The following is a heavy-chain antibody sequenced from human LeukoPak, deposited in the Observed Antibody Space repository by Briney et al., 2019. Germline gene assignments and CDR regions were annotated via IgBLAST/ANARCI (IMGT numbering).Heavy chain of an antibody. D-gene: IGHD1-7*01. CDR1: GFTFSSYA. J-gene: IGHJ4*02. CDR3: ARVIWNYGYLFDY. Sequence: GGSLGLSCAASGFTFSSYAMSWVRQAPGKGLEWVSAISGSGGSTYYADPVKGRFTISRDNSKNTLYLQMNSLRAEDTAVYYCARVIWNYGYLFDYWGQGTLVTVSS. V-gene: IGHV3-23*01. CDR2: ISGSGGST.